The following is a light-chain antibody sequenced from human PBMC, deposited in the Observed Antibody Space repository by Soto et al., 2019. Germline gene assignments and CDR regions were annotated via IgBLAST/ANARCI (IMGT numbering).Light chain of an antibody. CDR3: QQSYDTPRT. Sequence: DIVMTQSPDSLAVSLGERATIKCKSSQSLLYSSNNKNYLAWYQQRPGQPPKLLISWASSRESGVSDRFSGSGSETDFTLTISRLQAEDVAVYFCQQSYDTPRTVGQGTKVDIK. V-gene: IGKV4-1*01. CDR1: QSLLYSSNNKNY. J-gene: IGKJ1*01. CDR2: WAS.